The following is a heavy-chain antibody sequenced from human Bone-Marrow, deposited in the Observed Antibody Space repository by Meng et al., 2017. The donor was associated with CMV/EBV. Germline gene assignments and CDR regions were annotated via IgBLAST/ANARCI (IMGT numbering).Heavy chain of an antibody. V-gene: IGHV1-2*02. CDR1: GYTFSDSY. CDR3: AREGVVPAATPFDP. Sequence: ASVKVSCKASGYTFSDSYIHWVRQAPGQGLEWVGWINPSTGGTDYAQKFQGRVTMTRDTSTSTAYMELSGLRSDDTAVYYCAREGVVPAATPFDPWGQGTLVTVYS. CDR2: INPSTGGT. J-gene: IGHJ5*02. D-gene: IGHD2-2*01.